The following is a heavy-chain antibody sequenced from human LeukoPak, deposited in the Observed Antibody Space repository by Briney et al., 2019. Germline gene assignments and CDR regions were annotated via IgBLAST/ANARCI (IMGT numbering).Heavy chain of an antibody. D-gene: IGHD1-26*01. J-gene: IGHJ4*02. CDR2: VSKTGNT. CDR3: ARRGAPSKFYYFDS. CDR1: GASLTTHY. V-gene: IGHV4-59*08. Sequence: ETLSLTCTVSGASLTTHYWAWIRQPPGKGLEWIGFVSKTGNTNYNASLKSRVTISADTSKNTFSLKLSSLTAADTAVYFCARRGAPSKFYYFDSWGQGTLVTVSP.